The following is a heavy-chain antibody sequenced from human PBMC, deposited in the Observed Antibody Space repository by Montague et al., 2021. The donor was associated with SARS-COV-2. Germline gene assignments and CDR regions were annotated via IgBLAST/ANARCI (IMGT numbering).Heavy chain of an antibody. CDR2: ISQSGNT. CDR1: GGSFSRYY. J-gene: IGHJ5*02. D-gene: IGHD6-13*01. Sequence: SETLSLTCAVSGGSFSRYYWSRIRQPPGKGLEWIGEISQSGNTKYNPSLQSRVSISLDTSKNQFSLKLSSVTAADTAVYYCARSGYSSSWYGFRSWFDPWGQGTLVTVSS. V-gene: IGHV4-34*01. CDR3: ARSGYSSSWYGFRSWFDP.